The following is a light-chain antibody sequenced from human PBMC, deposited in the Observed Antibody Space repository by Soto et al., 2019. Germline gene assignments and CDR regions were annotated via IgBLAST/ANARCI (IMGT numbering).Light chain of an antibody. CDR3: NSYTRSTKYV. CDR2: EVT. J-gene: IGLJ1*01. Sequence: QSALTQPASVSGSLGQAITVSCTGTSSDVGAYDYVSWYQHHPGKAPKLIIYEVTNRPSGVSNRFSGSKSGNTASLTISGLQAEDEADYYCNSYTRSTKYVFGTGTKSPS. CDR1: SSDVGAYDY. V-gene: IGLV2-14*01.